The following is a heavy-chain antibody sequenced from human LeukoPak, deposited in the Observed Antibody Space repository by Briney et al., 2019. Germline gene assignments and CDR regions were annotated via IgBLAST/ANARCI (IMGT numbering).Heavy chain of an antibody. CDR3: AKVTLGYTYVVGRGNAFHI. J-gene: IGHJ3*02. V-gene: IGHV3-30*02. CDR1: EFIFSNFG. Sequence: GGSLRLSCAAAEFIFSNFGMHWVRQAPGKGLEWVAFIRYHGSNEYYADSVMGRFTISRDNSKNTLYLQMNSLRPDDTAVYYCAKVTLGYTYVVGRGNAFHIWGQGTMVTVSS. D-gene: IGHD5-18*01. CDR2: IRYHGSNE.